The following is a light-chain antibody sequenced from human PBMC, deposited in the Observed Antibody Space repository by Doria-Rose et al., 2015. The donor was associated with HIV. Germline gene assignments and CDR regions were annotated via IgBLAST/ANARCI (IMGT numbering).Light chain of an antibody. CDR2: AAS. CDR1: QDISNY. Sequence: STGDRVTITCRASQDISNYLAWYQQKPGKAPKLLIYAASTLQSGVPSRFSGSGSRTDFTLTISYLQSEDFATYYCQQYYSYPPTFGQGTKVEVK. V-gene: IGKV1-8*01. CDR3: QQYYSYPPT. J-gene: IGKJ1*01.